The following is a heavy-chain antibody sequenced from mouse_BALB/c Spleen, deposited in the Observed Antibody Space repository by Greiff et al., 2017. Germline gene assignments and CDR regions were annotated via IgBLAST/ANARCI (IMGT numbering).Heavy chain of an antibody. J-gene: IGHJ2*01. CDR3: ARSGTGFDY. V-gene: IGHV5-17*02. Sequence: EVKLQESGGGLVQPGGSRKLSCAASGFTFSSFGMHWVRQAPEKGLEWVAYISSGSSTIYYADTVKGRFTISRDNPKNTLFLQMTSLRSEDTAMYYCARSGTGFDYWGQGTTLTVSS. CDR2: ISSGSSTI. D-gene: IGHD4-1*01. CDR1: GFTFSSFG.